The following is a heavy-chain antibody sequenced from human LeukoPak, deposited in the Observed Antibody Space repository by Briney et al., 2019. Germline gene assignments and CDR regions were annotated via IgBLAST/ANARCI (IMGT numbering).Heavy chain of an antibody. D-gene: IGHD5-12*01. J-gene: IGHJ4*02. CDR1: GFTVSSNC. V-gene: IGHV3-66*01. Sequence: GGSLRLSCAASGFTVSSNCMNWVRQAPGKGLEWVSVIYSGGSTYYADSVKGRFTISRDNSKNTLYLQMNSLRAEDTAVYYCARVDRYDFYFDYWGQGALVTVSS. CDR2: IYSGGST. CDR3: ARVDRYDFYFDY.